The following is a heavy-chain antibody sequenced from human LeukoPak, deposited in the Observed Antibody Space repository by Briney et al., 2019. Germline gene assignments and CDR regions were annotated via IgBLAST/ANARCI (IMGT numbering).Heavy chain of an antibody. V-gene: IGHV4-59*12. Sequence: PSETLSLTCTVSGGSISNYYWSWVRQPPGKGLEWIGYIYYSGSTTYNPSLKSRVTISVDTSKNQFSLKLSSVTAADTAVYYCARDLGGYNYGYSFDYWGQGTLVTVSS. CDR1: GGSISNYY. CDR2: IYYSGST. D-gene: IGHD5-18*01. CDR3: ARDLGGYNYGYSFDY. J-gene: IGHJ4*02.